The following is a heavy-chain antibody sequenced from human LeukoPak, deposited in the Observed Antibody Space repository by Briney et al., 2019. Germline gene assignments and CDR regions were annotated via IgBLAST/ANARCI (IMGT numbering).Heavy chain of an antibody. CDR1: GFTFSSYA. CDR3: AKALYVRGSYRNSYYFDY. CDR2: ISGSGGST. V-gene: IGHV3-23*01. J-gene: IGHJ4*02. Sequence: PGGSLRLSCAASGFTFSSYAMSWVRQAPGKGLEWVSAISGSGGSTYYADSVKGRFTISRDNSKNTLYLQMNSLRAEDTAVYYCAKALYVRGSYRNSYYFDYWGQGTLVTVSS. D-gene: IGHD3-16*02.